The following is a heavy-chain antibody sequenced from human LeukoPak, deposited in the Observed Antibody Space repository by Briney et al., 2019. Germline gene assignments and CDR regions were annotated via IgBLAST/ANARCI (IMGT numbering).Heavy chain of an antibody. CDR3: VRQMIRFWFDP. V-gene: IGHV3-30*02. J-gene: IGHJ5*02. CDR2: IRYDGSKK. CDR1: GFTFSSYG. D-gene: IGHD3-16*01. Sequence: PGGSLRLSCAASGFTFSSYGMHWVRQAPGKGLEWVAFIRYDGSKKYYADSVKGRFTISRDNAKNSLFLQMNSLRGDDTAVYYCVRQMIRFWFDPWGQGTRVTVSS.